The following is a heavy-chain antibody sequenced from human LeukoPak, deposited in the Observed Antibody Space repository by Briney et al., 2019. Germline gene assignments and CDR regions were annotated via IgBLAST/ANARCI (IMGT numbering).Heavy chain of an antibody. CDR1: GDSFSSSW. J-gene: IGHJ4*02. Sequence: PEESLKISCKGSGDSFSSSWIAWVRQMPGKGLEWMGIIYIGDSDTRYSPSFQGQATFSADKSINTAYVQWRSLKASDSAMYYCATVQYGYAGYDGAPAFWGQGTLVIVSP. V-gene: IGHV5-51*01. CDR3: ATVQYGYAGYDGAPAF. D-gene: IGHD5-12*01. CDR2: IYIGDSDT.